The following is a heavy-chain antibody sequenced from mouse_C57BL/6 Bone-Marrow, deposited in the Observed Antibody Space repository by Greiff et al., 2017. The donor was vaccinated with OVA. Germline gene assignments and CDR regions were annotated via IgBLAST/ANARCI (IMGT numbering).Heavy chain of an antibody. Sequence: EVMLVESGGGLVKPGGPLKLPCAASGFTFSDYGMHWVRQASEKGLEWVAYISSGSSTIYYADTVKGRFTISRDNAKNTLFLQMTSLRSEDTAMYYCARDYGSSYYAMDYWGQGTSVAISS. CDR3: ARDYGSSYYAMDY. CDR2: ISSGSSTI. D-gene: IGHD1-1*01. CDR1: GFTFSDYG. J-gene: IGHJ4*01. V-gene: IGHV5-17*01.